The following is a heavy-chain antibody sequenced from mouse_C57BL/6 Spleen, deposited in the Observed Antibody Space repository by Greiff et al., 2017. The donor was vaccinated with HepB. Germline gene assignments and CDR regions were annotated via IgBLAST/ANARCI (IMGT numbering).Heavy chain of an antibody. V-gene: IGHV5-9-1*02. J-gene: IGHJ2*01. CDR3: TRAYGYDFDY. D-gene: IGHD2-2*01. Sequence: DVHLVESGEGLVKPGGSLKLSCAASGFTFSSYAMSWVRQTPEKRLEWVAYISSGGDYIYYADTVKGRFTISRDNARNTLYLQMSSLKSEDTAMYYCTRAYGYDFDYWGQGTTLTVSS. CDR1: GFTFSSYA. CDR2: ISSGGDYI.